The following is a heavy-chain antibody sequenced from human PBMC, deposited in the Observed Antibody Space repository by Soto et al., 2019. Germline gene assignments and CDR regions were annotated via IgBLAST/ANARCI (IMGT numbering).Heavy chain of an antibody. Sequence: EVQLLESGGGLVQPGGSLRLSCVASGFSFSNFVVSWVRQPPGKGLEWVSGINGGGGSTYYADSMEGRFTISRDNSKNTVYLQMDSLRGEDTATYYCAIGVSGNYFEYLQHWGQGTLVTVSS. V-gene: IGHV3-23*01. CDR1: GFSFSNFV. D-gene: IGHD1-26*01. CDR2: INGGGGST. J-gene: IGHJ1*01. CDR3: AIGVSGNYFEYLQH.